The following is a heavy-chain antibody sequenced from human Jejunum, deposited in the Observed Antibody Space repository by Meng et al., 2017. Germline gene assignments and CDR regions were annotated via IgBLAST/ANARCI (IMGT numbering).Heavy chain of an antibody. J-gene: IGHJ6*02. Sequence: GGSLRLSCAASGFSFSSYEMNWVRQAPGKGLEWVSYIGSSGGPTFYADSVRGRFTISRDNAKNSLFLQMNSLGAEDTAVYYCARWYCTSPSCPYYYYGMDVWGQGTTVTVSS. D-gene: IGHD2-2*01. CDR3: ARWYCTSPSCPYYYYGMDV. CDR2: IGSSGGPT. CDR1: GFSFSSYE. V-gene: IGHV3-48*03.